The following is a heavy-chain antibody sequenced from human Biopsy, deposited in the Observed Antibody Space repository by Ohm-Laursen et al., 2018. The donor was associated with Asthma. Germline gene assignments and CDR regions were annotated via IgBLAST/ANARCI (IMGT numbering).Heavy chain of an antibody. CDR2: ILTKFDIT. CDR1: GGSFSNFA. D-gene: IGHD4-17*01. J-gene: IGHJ4*02. V-gene: IGHV1-69*04. Sequence: GSLVKVSCKASGGSFSNFAFSWVRQAPGHGLEWMGTILTKFDITSYAEKFQGRVTITADKSTSTTYMELSRLSSDDTAVYYCASDFPKDYVRYNFQFWGQGTLVTVSS. CDR3: ASDFPKDYVRYNFQF.